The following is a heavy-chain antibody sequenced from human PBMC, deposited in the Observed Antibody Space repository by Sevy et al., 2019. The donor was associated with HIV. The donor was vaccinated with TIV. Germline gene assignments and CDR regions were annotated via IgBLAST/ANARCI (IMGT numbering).Heavy chain of an antibody. CDR3: ARGGITGTTGAFDI. Sequence: GGSLRLSCAASGFAVSGHYMSWVRQAPGKGLEWVSVTYSGGSTYYADSVKGRFTFSRDNSMNTLYLQMHSLRAEDAAVYYCARGGITGTTGAFDIWGQGTMVTVSS. CDR1: GFAVSGHY. J-gene: IGHJ3*02. V-gene: IGHV3-53*01. D-gene: IGHD1-7*01. CDR2: TYSGGST.